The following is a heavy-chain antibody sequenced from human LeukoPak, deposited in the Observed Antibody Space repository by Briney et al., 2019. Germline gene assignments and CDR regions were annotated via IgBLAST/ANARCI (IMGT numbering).Heavy chain of an antibody. CDR2: IYYSGTT. CDR1: GGSISSTSSY. V-gene: IGHV4-31*03. Sequence: SETLSLTCTVSGGSISSTSSYWSWIRQLPGKGLEWIGYIYYSGTTYYNPSLKSRITISVDTSKNQFSLKLSSVTAADTAVYYCARNGYCSGGSCYSNNAFDIWGQGTMVTVSS. J-gene: IGHJ3*02. CDR3: ARNGYCSGGSCYSNNAFDI. D-gene: IGHD2-15*01.